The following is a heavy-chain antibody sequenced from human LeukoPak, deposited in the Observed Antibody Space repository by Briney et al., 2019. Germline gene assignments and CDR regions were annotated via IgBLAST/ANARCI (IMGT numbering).Heavy chain of an antibody. Sequence: GGSLRLSCAASGVTFSRVWMDWGRQAPGKGLVWVSRINGHGRSTNYADSVKGRFTISRDNAKSTLYLQMNSLRAEDTAVYYCAAYYYDPHYWGQGTLVTVSS. CDR2: INGHGRST. CDR1: GVTFSRVW. D-gene: IGHD3-22*01. CDR3: AAYYYDPHY. J-gene: IGHJ4*02. V-gene: IGHV3-74*01.